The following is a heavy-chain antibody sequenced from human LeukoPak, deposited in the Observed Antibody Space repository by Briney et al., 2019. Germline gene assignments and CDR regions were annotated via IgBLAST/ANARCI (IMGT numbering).Heavy chain of an antibody. Sequence: GGSLRLSCTASGFTFGDYAMSWVRQAPGKGLEWGGFIRSKAYGGTTEYAASVKGRFTISRDDSKSIAYLQMNSMKTEDTAVYYCTRVGCSSTSCYFNYWGQGTLVSVSS. CDR3: TRVGCSSTSCYFNY. D-gene: IGHD2-2*01. CDR1: GFTFGDYA. J-gene: IGHJ4*02. V-gene: IGHV3-49*04. CDR2: IRSKAYGGTT.